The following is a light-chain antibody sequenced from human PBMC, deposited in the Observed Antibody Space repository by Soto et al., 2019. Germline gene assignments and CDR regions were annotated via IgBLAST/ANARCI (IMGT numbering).Light chain of an antibody. J-gene: IGKJ4*01. CDR3: QQYGSTPLT. CDR2: DAS. V-gene: IGKV3-20*01. Sequence: EIVLTQSPDTLSLSPGERATLSCRASQSVRSNYVAWYQQKPGQAPRFLIYDASSRATGIPDRFSGSGSGTDFTLTISRLEPEDFAMYYCQQYGSTPLTFGGGTKVDIK. CDR1: QSVRSNY.